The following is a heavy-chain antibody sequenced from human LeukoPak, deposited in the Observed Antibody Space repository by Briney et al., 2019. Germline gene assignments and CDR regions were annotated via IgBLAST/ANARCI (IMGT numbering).Heavy chain of an antibody. J-gene: IGHJ4*02. CDR1: GFTFSSDW. CDR3: ARDPDMVRGVNFDY. V-gene: IGHV3-7*03. D-gene: IGHD3-10*01. Sequence: GGSLRLSCAASGFTFSSDWMNWVRQAPGKGLEWVANINQDGSEKYYVDSVKGRFTIPRDNAKNSLYLQMNSLRAEDTAVYYCARDPDMVRGVNFDYWGQGTLVTVSS. CDR2: INQDGSEK.